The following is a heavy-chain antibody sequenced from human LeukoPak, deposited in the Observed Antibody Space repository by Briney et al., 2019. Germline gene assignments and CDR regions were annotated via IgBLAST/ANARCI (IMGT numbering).Heavy chain of an antibody. CDR1: AGAITSYY. CDR3: ASFRWRGSYYAYFDY. Sequence: AETLSLTCTVSAGAITSYYWSWIRQPPGKGLEWIGYIYDSGSTNYNPSLKSRVTISVDTSKNQFSLKLSSVTAADTAVYYCASFRWRGSYYAYFDYWGQGTLVTVSS. D-gene: IGHD1-26*01. V-gene: IGHV4-59*01. J-gene: IGHJ4*02. CDR2: IYDSGST.